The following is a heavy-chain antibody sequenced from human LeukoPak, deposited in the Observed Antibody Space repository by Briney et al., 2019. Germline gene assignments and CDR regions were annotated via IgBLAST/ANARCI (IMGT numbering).Heavy chain of an antibody. D-gene: IGHD4-17*01. CDR2: ISYDGSNK. CDR1: GFTFSSYG. Sequence: GGSLRLSCAASGFTFSSYGMHWVRQAPGKGLEWVAVISYDGSNKYYADSVKGRFTISRDNSKNTLYLQMNSLRAEDTAVYYCAKDFYGDYGMDVWGQGTTVTVSS. V-gene: IGHV3-30*18. J-gene: IGHJ6*02. CDR3: AKDFYGDYGMDV.